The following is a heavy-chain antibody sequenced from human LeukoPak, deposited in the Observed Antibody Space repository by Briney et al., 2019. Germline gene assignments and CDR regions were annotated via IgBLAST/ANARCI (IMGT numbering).Heavy chain of an antibody. CDR2: SNEDGSTT. D-gene: IGHD1-26*01. J-gene: IGHJ4*02. Sequence: GGSLRLSCAASGFTFSSNWMHWVRQAPGKGLVWVSRSNEDGSTTNYADSVKGRFTISRDNAKNTLYLQMNSLTAEDTAVYYCVRDLGGRSGHWGQGTLVPSPQ. V-gene: IGHV3-74*01. CDR3: VRDLGGRSGH. CDR1: GFTFSSNW.